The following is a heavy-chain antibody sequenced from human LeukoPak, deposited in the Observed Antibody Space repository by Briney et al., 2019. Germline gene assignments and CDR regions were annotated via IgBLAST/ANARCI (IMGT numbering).Heavy chain of an antibody. CDR1: GDSISSNNW. CDR2: IYHSGST. J-gene: IGHJ3*02. V-gene: IGHV4-4*02. D-gene: IGHD6-13*01. Sequence: PSETLSLTCDVSGDSISSNNWWSWVRQTPGKGLEWIGEIYHSGSTNYNPSLKSRVTISVDKSKNQFSLKLSSVTAADTAVYYCARARYSNSWYAVDIWGQGTMVTVSS. CDR3: ARARYSNSWYAVDI.